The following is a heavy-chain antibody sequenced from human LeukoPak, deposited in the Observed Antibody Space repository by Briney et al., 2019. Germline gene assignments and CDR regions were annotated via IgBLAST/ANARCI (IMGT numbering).Heavy chain of an antibody. CDR1: GFTFSNYW. CDR3: ARGGLMTTATTY. CDR2: IKQDGGET. V-gene: IGHV3-7*05. J-gene: IGHJ4*02. Sequence: PGGSPRLSCAASGFTFSNYWMSWVRQAPGKGLELVANIKQDGGETYYVDSVKGRFTISRDNAKNSLCLQMNSLRAEDTALYYCARGGLMTTATTYWGQGTLVTVSS. D-gene: IGHD4-17*01.